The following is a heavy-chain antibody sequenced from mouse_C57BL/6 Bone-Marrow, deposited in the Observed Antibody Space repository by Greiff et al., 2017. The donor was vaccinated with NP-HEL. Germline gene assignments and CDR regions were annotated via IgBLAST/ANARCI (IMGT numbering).Heavy chain of an antibody. J-gene: IGHJ2*01. CDR1: GYTFTSYW. V-gene: IGHV1-69*01. D-gene: IGHD1-1*01. CDR2: IDPSDSYT. CDR3: AREGITTVVDY. Sequence: VQLQQPGAELVMPGASVKLSCKASGYTFTSYWMHWVKQRPGQGLEWIGEIDPSDSYTNYTQKFKGKSTLTVDKSSSTAYMQLSSLTSEDSAVYYCAREGITTVVDYWGQGTTLTVSS.